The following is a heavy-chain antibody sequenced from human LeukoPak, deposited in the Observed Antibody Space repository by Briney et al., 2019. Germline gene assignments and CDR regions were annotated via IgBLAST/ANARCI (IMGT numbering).Heavy chain of an antibody. CDR3: ARTTEGGYTYNYFYYYYMDA. D-gene: IGHD5-18*01. CDR2: IYYSGST. J-gene: IGHJ6*03. V-gene: IGHV4-59*01. Sequence: SETPSLTCTVSGGSISHYYWSWIRQPPGKGLEWIGYIYYSGSTNYNPSLKSRVTISVDTSKNQFSLKLSSVTAADTAVYYCARTTEGGYTYNYFYYYYMDAWGRGTTVTISS. CDR1: GGSISHYY.